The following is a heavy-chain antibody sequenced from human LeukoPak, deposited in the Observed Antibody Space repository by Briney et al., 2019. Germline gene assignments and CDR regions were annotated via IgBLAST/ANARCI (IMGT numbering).Heavy chain of an antibody. CDR3: ASQQKVVPAS. J-gene: IGHJ4*02. V-gene: IGHV3-48*01. Sequence: GGSLRLSCAASGFTVSSNYMSLVRQAPGKGLEWVSYISSSSSTIYYADSVKGRFTISRDNAKNSLYLQMNSLRAEDTAVYYCASQQKVVPASWGQGTLVTVSS. CDR2: ISSSSSTI. CDR1: GFTVSSNY. D-gene: IGHD2-2*01.